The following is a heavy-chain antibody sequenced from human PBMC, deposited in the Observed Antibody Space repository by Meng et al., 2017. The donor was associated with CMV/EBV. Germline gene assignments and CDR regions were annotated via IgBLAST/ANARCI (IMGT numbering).Heavy chain of an antibody. CDR2: TYYRSKWYN. CDR1: VDSASSNSAA. V-gene: IGHV6-1*01. J-gene: IGHJ4*02. Sequence: CPGLGKPPQTLSPPCAISVDSASSNSAAWNWIRQSPSRGLEWLGRTYYRSKWYNDYAVSVKSRITINPDTSKNQFSLQLNSVTPEDTAVYYCARETGDSIYYFDYWGQGTLVTVSS. CDR3: ARETGDSIYYFDY. D-gene: IGHD7-27*01.